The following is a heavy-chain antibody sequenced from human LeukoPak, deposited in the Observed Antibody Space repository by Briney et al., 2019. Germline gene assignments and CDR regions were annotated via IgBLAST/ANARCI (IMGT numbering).Heavy chain of an antibody. J-gene: IGHJ4*02. D-gene: IGHD3-3*01. CDR1: GFTFSSYS. CDR3: AKVSVFGPYYFDY. V-gene: IGHV3-21*01. CDR2: ISSSSSYI. Sequence: GGSLRLSCAASGFTFSSYSMNWVRQAPGKGLEWVSSISSSSSYIYYADSVKGRFTISRDNSKNTLYLQMNSLRAEDTAVYYCAKVSVFGPYYFDYWGQGTLVTVSS.